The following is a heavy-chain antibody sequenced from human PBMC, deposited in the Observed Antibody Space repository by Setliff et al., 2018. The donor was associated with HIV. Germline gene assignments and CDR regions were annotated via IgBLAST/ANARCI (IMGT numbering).Heavy chain of an antibody. D-gene: IGHD1-26*01. V-gene: IGHV4-39*01. CDR2: IYYTVST. J-gene: IGHJ6*03. CDR3: ARIVRWELVATSTFLYYYMDV. Sequence: SETLSLTCTVSGASISSSSHHWAWIRQPPGKGLEYIGNIYYTVSTHHNPSLESRVATSVDTSKNQFSLKLSSVTAADTAVYYCARIVRWELVATSTFLYYYMDVWGKGTTVTVSS. CDR1: GASISSSSHH.